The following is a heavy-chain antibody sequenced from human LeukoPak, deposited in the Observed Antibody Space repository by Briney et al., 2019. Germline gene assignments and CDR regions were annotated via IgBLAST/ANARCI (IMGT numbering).Heavy chain of an antibody. D-gene: IGHD1-26*01. V-gene: IGHV3-11*01. CDR3: ARARGSYAFDI. CDR1: GFTFSDYY. Sequence: GGSLRLSCAASGFTFSDYYMSWIRQAPGKGLEWVSYISSSGSTIYYADSVKGRFTISRDNAKNSLYLQMNSLRVEDTAVYCCARARGSYAFDIWGQGTRVTVFS. J-gene: IGHJ3*02. CDR2: ISSSGSTI.